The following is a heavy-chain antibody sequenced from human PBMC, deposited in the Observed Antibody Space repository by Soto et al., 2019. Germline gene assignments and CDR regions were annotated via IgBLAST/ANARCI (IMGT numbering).Heavy chain of an antibody. Sequence: QPQLQESGPGLVKPSETLSLTCTVSGGSIISDHYYWAWIRQPPGKGLEWIGNMHYSGNTYQNPSLKSRVTIFVDTSKTQFSLHLSSVTAADSAVYYCARHGGNKFDYWGQGTLVTVSS. D-gene: IGHD3-16*01. V-gene: IGHV4-39*01. CDR1: GGSIISDHYY. J-gene: IGHJ4*02. CDR3: ARHGGNKFDY. CDR2: MHYSGNT.